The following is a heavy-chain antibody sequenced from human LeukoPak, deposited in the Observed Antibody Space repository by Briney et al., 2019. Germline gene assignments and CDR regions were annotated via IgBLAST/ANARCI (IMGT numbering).Heavy chain of an antibody. V-gene: IGHV1-2*02. D-gene: IGHD3-10*01. J-gene: IGHJ4*02. Sequence: ASVEVSCKASGYTFTGYYMHWVRQAPGQGLEWMGWINPNSGGTNYAQKFQGRVTMTRDTSISTAYMELSRLRSDDTAVYYCARGGITMVRGVRLELDYWGQGTLVTVSS. CDR2: INPNSGGT. CDR3: ARGGITMVRGVRLELDY. CDR1: GYTFTGYY.